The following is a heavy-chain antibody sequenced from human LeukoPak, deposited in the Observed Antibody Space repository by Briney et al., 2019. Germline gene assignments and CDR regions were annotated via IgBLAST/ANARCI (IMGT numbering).Heavy chain of an antibody. CDR1: GFTFSSYS. J-gene: IGHJ4*02. Sequence: GGSLRLSCAASGFTFSSYSMTWVRQAPGKGLEWISYISSSGSTIYYADSVKGRFTISRDNAKNSLYLQMNSLRAEDTAVYYCARLRYFDGYWGQGTLVTVSS. CDR2: ISSSGSTI. D-gene: IGHD3-9*01. V-gene: IGHV3-48*03. CDR3: ARLRYFDGY.